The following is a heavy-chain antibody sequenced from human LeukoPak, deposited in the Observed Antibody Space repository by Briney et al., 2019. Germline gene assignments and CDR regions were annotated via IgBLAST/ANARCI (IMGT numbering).Heavy chain of an antibody. D-gene: IGHD1-26*01. Sequence: GGSLRLSCAASGFTFSSYAMSWVRQAPGKGLEWVSAISGSGGSTYYADSVKGRFTISRDNSKNTLYLRMNSLRAEDTAVYYCAKDQVGATKANWFDPWGQGTLVTVSS. J-gene: IGHJ5*02. CDR1: GFTFSSYA. V-gene: IGHV3-23*01. CDR2: ISGSGGST. CDR3: AKDQVGATKANWFDP.